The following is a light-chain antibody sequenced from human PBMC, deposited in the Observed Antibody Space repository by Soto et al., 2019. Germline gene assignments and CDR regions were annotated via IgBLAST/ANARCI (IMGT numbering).Light chain of an antibody. J-gene: IGKJ2*01. CDR2: AAS. Sequence: EIVMTQSPATLSVSPGERATLSCRASQSVSSKLVCYQQKPGQAPTLLLYAASTRATDIPVRFSGSGSGTECTLTISSLQSEDYAVYYCLQYKNWPYTFGQGTKLEIK. CDR1: QSVSSK. CDR3: LQYKNWPYT. V-gene: IGKV3-15*01.